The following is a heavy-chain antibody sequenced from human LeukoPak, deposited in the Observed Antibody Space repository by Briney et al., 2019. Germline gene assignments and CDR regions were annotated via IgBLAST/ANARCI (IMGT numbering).Heavy chain of an antibody. D-gene: IGHD2-2*01. CDR3: AKLGRYQLPNNY. CDR2: SSSSSSYI. V-gene: IGHV3-21*01. CDR1: GFTFSSYS. J-gene: IGHJ4*02. Sequence: PGGSLRLSCAASGFTFSSYSMNWVRQAPGKGLEWVSSSSSSSSYIYYADSVKGRFTISRDNAKNSLYLQMNSLRAEDTAVYYCAKLGRYQLPNNYWGQGTLVTVSS.